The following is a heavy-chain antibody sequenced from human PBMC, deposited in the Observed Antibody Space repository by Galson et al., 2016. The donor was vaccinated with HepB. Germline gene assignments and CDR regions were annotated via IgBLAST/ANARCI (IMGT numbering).Heavy chain of an antibody. CDR3: VRGGGDYAPNDAFDM. CDR1: GFAFSSRT. Sequence: SLRLSCAASGFAFSSRTMNWVRQAPGKGLEWVSSISSGSDYIYYIDSAKGRFTISRDNAKNSLYLQMISLRAEDTALYYCVRGGGDYAPNDAFDMWGQGTMVTVSS. J-gene: IGHJ3*02. D-gene: IGHD4-17*01. V-gene: IGHV3-21*01. CDR2: ISSGSDYI.